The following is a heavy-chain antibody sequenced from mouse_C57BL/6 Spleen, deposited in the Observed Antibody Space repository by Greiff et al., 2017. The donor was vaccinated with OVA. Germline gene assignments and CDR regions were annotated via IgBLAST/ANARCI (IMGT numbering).Heavy chain of an antibody. V-gene: IGHV1-50*01. Sequence: QVQLQQPGAELVKPGASVKLSCKASGYTFTSYWMQWVKQRPGQGLEWIGEIDPSDSYTNYNQKFKGKATLTVDTSSSTASMQLSSLTAEDSAVYYCAREPLFTTVVAGGAYWGQGTLVTVSA. D-gene: IGHD1-1*01. J-gene: IGHJ3*01. CDR2: IDPSDSYT. CDR3: AREPLFTTVVAGGAY. CDR1: GYTFTSYW.